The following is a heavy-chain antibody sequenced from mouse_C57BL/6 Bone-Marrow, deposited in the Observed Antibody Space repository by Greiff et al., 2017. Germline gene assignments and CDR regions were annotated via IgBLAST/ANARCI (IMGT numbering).Heavy chain of an antibody. V-gene: IGHV1-52*01. CDR1: GYTFTSYW. CDR2: IDPSDSET. CDR3: AREGYYDYPYWYFDV. Sequence: QVQLKQPGAELVRPGSSVKLSCKASGYTFTSYWMHWVKQRPIQGLEWIGNIDPSDSETHYNQKFKDKATLTVDKSSSTAYMQLSSLTSEDSAVYYCAREGYYDYPYWYFDVWGTGTTVTVSS. J-gene: IGHJ1*03. D-gene: IGHD2-4*01.